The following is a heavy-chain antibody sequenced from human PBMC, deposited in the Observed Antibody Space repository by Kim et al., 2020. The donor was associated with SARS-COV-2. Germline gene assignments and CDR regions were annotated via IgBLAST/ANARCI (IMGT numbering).Heavy chain of an antibody. Sequence: TYCNPSLKSRVTISVDTSKNQFSLKLSSVTAADTAVYYCASGGTMIALGYWGQGTLVTVSS. CDR2: T. J-gene: IGHJ4*02. D-gene: IGHD3-22*01. V-gene: IGHV4-31*02. CDR3: ASGGTMIALGY.